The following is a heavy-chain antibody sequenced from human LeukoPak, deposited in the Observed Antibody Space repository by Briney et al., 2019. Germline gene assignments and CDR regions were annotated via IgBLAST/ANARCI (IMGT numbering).Heavy chain of an antibody. CDR1: GFTFSSYA. CDR3: AKADSYYDSSGPFDY. J-gene: IGHJ4*02. Sequence: GGSLRLSCAASGFTFSSYAMSWVRQAPGKGLEWVSAISGSGGSTYYADSVKGRFTISRDNSKNTLHLQMNSLRAEDTAVYYCAKADSYYDSSGPFDYWGQGTLVTVSS. D-gene: IGHD3-22*01. CDR2: ISGSGGST. V-gene: IGHV3-23*01.